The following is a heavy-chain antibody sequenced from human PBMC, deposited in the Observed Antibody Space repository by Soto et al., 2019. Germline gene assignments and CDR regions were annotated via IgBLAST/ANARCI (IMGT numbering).Heavy chain of an antibody. V-gene: IGHV3-23*01. CDR3: AKVRLTDYLRYAPHL. J-gene: IGHJ3*01. Sequence: EVQLLESGGGLVQPGGSLRLACAASGFTFNNYVMNWVRQAPGRGLEWVSIISPNGDSTYYADSVKGRFTISRDNSQNTVFLQMNSLRAEDTAIYFCAKVRLTDYLRYAPHLWGQGTLATVSS. CDR2: ISPNGDST. CDR1: GFTFNNYV. D-gene: IGHD2-8*01.